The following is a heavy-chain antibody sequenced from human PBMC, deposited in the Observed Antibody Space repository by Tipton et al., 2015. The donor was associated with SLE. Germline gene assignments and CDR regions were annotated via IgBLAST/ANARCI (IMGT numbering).Heavy chain of an antibody. V-gene: IGHV4-34*01. D-gene: IGHD2-15*01. CDR3: ARGLLEFHAFDI. Sequence: TLSLTCAVYGGSFSGYYWSWIRQPPGKGLEWIGEINHSGSTNYNPSLKSRVTISVDTSKNQFSLKLRSVTAADTAVYYCARGLLEFHAFDIWGQGTMVTVSS. J-gene: IGHJ3*02. CDR1: GGSFSGYY. CDR2: INHSGST.